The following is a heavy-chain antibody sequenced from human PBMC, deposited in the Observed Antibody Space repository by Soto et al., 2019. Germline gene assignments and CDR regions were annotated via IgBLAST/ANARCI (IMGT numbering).Heavy chain of an antibody. J-gene: IGHJ4*02. CDR3: VKGPSQGSSVFGPLDF. CDR2: ISYNGGRT. V-gene: IGHV3-64D*06. Sequence: LRLSCSASAFTFSASAMYWVRQAPGKGLEYVSVISYNGGRTYYADSVKGRFTISRDNSKNTVFLQMSSLRAEDTAVYYCVKGPSQGSSVFGPLDFWGQGTLVTVSS. CDR1: AFTFSASA. D-gene: IGHD3-3*01.